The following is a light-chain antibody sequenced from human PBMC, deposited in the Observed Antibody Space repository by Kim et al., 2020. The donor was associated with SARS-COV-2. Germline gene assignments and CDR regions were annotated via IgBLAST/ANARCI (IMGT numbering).Light chain of an antibody. V-gene: IGLV4-60*03. CDR1: IGSYI. Sequence: LGASVKLTFTLSIGSYIIAWHQQQPGKAPRYLMKLEGSGSSSKGSGVPDRFSGSSSGADRYLTISNLQSEDEADYYCETWDTNTRVFGGGTQLTVL. CDR3: ETWDTNTRV. CDR2: LEGSGSS. J-gene: IGLJ3*02.